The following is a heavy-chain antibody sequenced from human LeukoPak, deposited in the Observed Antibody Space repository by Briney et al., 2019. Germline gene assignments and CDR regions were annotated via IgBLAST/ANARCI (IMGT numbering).Heavy chain of an antibody. CDR3: ARGLWKYDYVWGSRDFFDY. J-gene: IGHJ4*02. CDR2: INSDGSST. D-gene: IGHD3-16*01. CDR1: GFTFDDYG. Sequence: GGSLRLSCAASGFTFDDYGMSWVRQAPGKGLEWVSHINSDGSSTGYADSVKGRFTISRDNAKNTLYLQMNSLRAEDTAVYYCARGLWKYDYVWGSRDFFDYWGQGTLVTVSS. V-gene: IGHV3-74*01.